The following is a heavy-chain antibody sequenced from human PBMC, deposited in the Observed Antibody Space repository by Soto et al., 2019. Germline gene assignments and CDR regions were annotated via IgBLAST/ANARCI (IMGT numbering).Heavy chain of an antibody. CDR2: INHSGST. CDR3: ARAGQLSRHYYYYGMDV. Sequence: SETLSLTCAVYGGSFSGYYWSWIRQPPGKGLEWIGEINHSGSTNYNPSLKSRVTISVDTSKNQFSLKLSSVTAADTAVYYCARAGQLSRHYYYYGMDVWGQGTTVTV. V-gene: IGHV4-34*01. CDR1: GGSFSGYY. D-gene: IGHD1-1*01. J-gene: IGHJ6*02.